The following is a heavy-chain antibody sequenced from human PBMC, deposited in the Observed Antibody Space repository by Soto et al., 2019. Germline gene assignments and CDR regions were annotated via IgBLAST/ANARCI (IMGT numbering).Heavy chain of an antibody. J-gene: IGHJ4*02. CDR3: ARDLFNGHSPACF. Sequence: QVQLQESGPGLVKPSETLSLTCAVSGGSISSTNWWSWVRQPPGKGLELIGEIHLTGTTNYNPSLKSRVTMSMDHSRNHLSLTLTAVTAADSAVYYCARDLFNGHSPACFCGQGTLVTVSS. CDR2: IHLTGTT. CDR1: GGSISSTNW. V-gene: IGHV4-4*02. D-gene: IGHD2-15*01.